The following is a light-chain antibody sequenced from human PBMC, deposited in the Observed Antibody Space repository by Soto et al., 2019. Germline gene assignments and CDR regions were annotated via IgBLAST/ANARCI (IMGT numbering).Light chain of an antibody. CDR3: HQYGSSPAT. CDR2: GAC. CDR1: QSVTSNY. V-gene: IGKV3-20*01. Sequence: GGRTRLSCGASQSVTSNYLAWYQQKPGQAPRLLIFGACIRATGIPARFSGRGSGTDFTLTISRLEPEDFAVYYCHQYGSSPATFGQGTKVDI. J-gene: IGKJ1*01.